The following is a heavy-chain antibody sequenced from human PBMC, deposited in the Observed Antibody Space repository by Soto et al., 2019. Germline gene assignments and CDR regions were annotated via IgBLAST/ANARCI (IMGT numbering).Heavy chain of an antibody. Sequence: SVKVSCKASGGTFSSYTISWVRQAPGQGLEWMGRIIPILGIANYAQKFQGRVTITADKSTSTAYMELSSLRSEDTAVYYCARGVSAANARDVYWGQGTLVTVSS. CDR2: IIPILGIA. V-gene: IGHV1-69*02. CDR1: GGTFSSYT. J-gene: IGHJ4*02. CDR3: ARGVSAANARDVY. D-gene: IGHD2-2*01.